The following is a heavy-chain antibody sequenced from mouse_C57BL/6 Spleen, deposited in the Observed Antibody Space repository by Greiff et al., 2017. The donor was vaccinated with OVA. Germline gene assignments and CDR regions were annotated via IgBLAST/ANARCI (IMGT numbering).Heavy chain of an antibody. CDR3: ARDDYDGYYAMDY. V-gene: IGHV1-4*01. J-gene: IGHJ4*01. D-gene: IGHD2-4*01. Sequence: VQLQQSGAELARPGASVKMSCKASGYTFTSYTMHWVKQRPGQGLEWIGYINPSSGYTKYNQKFKSKATLTVDKSSSTAYMQLSSLTSEDSAVYYCARDDYDGYYAMDYWGQGTSVTVSS. CDR1: GYTFTSYT. CDR2: INPSSGYT.